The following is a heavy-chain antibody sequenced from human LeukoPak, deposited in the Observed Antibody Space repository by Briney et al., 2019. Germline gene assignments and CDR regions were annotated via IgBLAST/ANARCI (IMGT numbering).Heavy chain of an antibody. CDR3: AKDPNGDYIGAFDI. CDR1: GFTFSTFA. CDR2: ISGSGDST. Sequence: GGSLRLSCAASGFTFSTFAMNWVRQAPGKGLEWVSAISGSGDSTYFGDSVKGRFTISRDNSKSVLYLQMNTLRAEDTAIYYCAKDPNGDYIGAFDIWGQGTMVAVSS. D-gene: IGHD4-17*01. V-gene: IGHV3-23*01. J-gene: IGHJ3*02.